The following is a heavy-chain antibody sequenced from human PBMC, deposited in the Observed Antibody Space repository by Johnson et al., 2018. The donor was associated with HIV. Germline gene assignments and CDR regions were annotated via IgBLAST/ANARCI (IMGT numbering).Heavy chain of an antibody. Sequence: VQLVESGGGLVHPGGSLRLSCAASGFTVSSNYMSWVRQAPGKGLEWVSVIYSGGNTYYADSVKGRFTISRDNSKNSLFLQMNSLRVEDTAVYYCARSGGYPNAFDIWGQGTMVTVSS. CDR2: IYSGGNT. CDR3: ARSGGYPNAFDI. D-gene: IGHD6-13*01. CDR1: GFTVSSNY. J-gene: IGHJ3*02. V-gene: IGHV3-66*01.